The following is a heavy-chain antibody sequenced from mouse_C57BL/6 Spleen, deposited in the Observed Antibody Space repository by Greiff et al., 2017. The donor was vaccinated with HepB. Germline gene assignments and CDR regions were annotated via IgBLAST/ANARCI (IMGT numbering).Heavy chain of an antibody. CDR3: EIGDYYAMDY. CDR1: GYTFTSYW. CDR2: IHPNSGST. Sequence: QVQLQQPGAELVKPGASVKLSCKASGYTFTSYWMHWVKQRPGQGLEWIGMIHPNSGSTNYNEKFKSKATLTVDKSSSTAYMQLSSLTSEDSEVYYCEIGDYYAMDYWGQGTSVTVSA. J-gene: IGHJ4*01. D-gene: IGHD3-1*01. V-gene: IGHV1-64*01.